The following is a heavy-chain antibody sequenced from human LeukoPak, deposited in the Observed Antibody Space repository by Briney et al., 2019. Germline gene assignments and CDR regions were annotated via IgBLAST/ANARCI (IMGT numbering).Heavy chain of an antibody. D-gene: IGHD3-22*01. J-gene: IGHJ4*02. V-gene: IGHV3-11*01. CDR3: ARDRLGDYDHSGYYDK. CDR2: ICDSGRTI. CDR1: GFTFSYYY. Sequence: GGSLRLSCAASGFTFSYYYMSWIRQAPGKGLEWVSYICDSGRTIYYADSVKGRFTISRDNAKNSVYLQMNNLGAEDTAVYYGARDRLGDYDHSGYYDKWGQGTLVTVSS.